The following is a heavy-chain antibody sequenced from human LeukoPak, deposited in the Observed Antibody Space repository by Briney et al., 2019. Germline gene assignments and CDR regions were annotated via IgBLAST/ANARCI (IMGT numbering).Heavy chain of an antibody. CDR2: IYTGGST. CDR3: ARGPPGYCSGGNCGGLMDV. J-gene: IGHJ6*02. D-gene: IGHD2-15*01. V-gene: IGHV3-53*04. Sequence: PGGSLRLSCAAPGFTVSTNYINWVRQAPGEGLEWVSIIYTGGSTYYADSVKGRFTTSRHDSKNTVYLQMSSLRPEDTAVYYCARGPPGYCSGGNCGGLMDVWGQGTKVTVSS. CDR1: GFTVSTNY.